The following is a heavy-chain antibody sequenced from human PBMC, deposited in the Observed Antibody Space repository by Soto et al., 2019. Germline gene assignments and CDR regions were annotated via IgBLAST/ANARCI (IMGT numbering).Heavy chain of an antibody. CDR2: IYYSGNT. J-gene: IGHJ3*02. CDR1: GGSLSSYY. CDR3: ARDNAFDI. V-gene: IGHV4-59*01. Sequence: SETLSLTCTVSGGSLSSYYWSWIRQPPGKGLEWIGYIYYSGNTKYNPSLKSRLTISIDTSKNQFSLKLSSVTAADTAVYYCARDNAFDIWGQGTMVTVSS.